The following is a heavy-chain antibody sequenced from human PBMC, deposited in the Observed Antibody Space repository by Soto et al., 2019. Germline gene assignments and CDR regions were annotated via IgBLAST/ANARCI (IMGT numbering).Heavy chain of an antibody. CDR1: GFTFGDPA. D-gene: IGHD2-15*01. J-gene: IGHJ3*02. CDR3: VRYCSGGSCPDAFDI. Sequence: VGPLRLSSVAFGFTFGDPAMHWVLQTSGKGLEWVGRIRSKANSDATAYGASVKGRFTISRDDSKNTAYLQMNSLKTEDTAVYYCVRYCSGGSCPDAFDIWGQGTMVTVSS. CDR2: IRSKANSDAT. V-gene: IGHV3-73*01.